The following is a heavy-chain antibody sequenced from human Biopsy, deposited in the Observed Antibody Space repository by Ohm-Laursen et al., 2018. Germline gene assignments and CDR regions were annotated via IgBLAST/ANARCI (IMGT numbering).Heavy chain of an antibody. CDR3: ASVAGPRTDYYYSNMDV. D-gene: IGHD2-2*01. J-gene: IGHJ6*02. Sequence: SDTLSLTCVVYDGSFSGYYWSWLRQSPGMGLEWIGEINPSGGTNYNPSLAGRVSISLDTSKIHLALKLSSVTAADTAVYYCASVAGPRTDYYYSNMDVWGRVTTVTVSS. CDR1: DGSFSGYY. V-gene: IGHV4-34*01. CDR2: INPSGGT.